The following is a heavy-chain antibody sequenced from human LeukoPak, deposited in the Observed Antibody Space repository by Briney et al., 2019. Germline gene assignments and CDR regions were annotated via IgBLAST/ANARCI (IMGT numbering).Heavy chain of an antibody. J-gene: IGHJ4*02. CDR1: GFTVSSNY. CDR3: KTAYDILTGTFFDY. D-gene: IGHD3-9*01. V-gene: IGHV3-53*01. Sequence: GGYLRLSCPATGFTVSSNYMSWVSQASGKGLEWVSVIYSGGSTYYADSVKGRFTISRDNSKNTLYLQMNTLRAEDMFFYKQKTAYDILTGTFFDYWGQGTLVTVSS. CDR2: IYSGGST.